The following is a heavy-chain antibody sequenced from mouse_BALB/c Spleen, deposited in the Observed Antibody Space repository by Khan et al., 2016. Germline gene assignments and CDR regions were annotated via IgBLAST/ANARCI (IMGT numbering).Heavy chain of an antibody. Sequence: EVKLLESGGGLVQPGGSLKLSCAASGFDFSRYWMSWVRQAPGKGLEWIGEINPASSTINYTPSLKDKFIISRDNAKNTLYLQMSKVISEDTALYFCARLHYYGYMNYWGQGTTLTVSS. D-gene: IGHD1-2*01. CDR2: INPASSTI. CDR3: ARLHYYGYMNY. CDR1: GFDFSRYW. J-gene: IGHJ2*01. V-gene: IGHV4-1*02.